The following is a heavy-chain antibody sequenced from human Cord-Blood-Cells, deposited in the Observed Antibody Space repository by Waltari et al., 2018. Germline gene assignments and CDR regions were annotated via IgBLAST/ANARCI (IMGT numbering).Heavy chain of an antibody. V-gene: IGHV4-38-2*02. CDR3: ARDSRSANSGSYYYFDY. CDR1: GYSISSGYY. CDR2: IYHSGST. D-gene: IGHD1-26*01. J-gene: IGHJ4*02. Sequence: QVQLQESGPGLVKPSETLSLTCAVSGYSISSGYYWGWIRQPPGKGLEWIGSIYHSGSTYYNPSLKSRVTISVDTSKNQFSLKLSSVTAADTAVYYCARDSRSANSGSYYYFDYWGQGTLVTVSS.